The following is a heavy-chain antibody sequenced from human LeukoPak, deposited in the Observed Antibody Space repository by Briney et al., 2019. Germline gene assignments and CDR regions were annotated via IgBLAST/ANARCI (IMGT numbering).Heavy chain of an antibody. CDR1: SGSVRSNYYS. Sequence: PSETLSLTCSVSSGSVRSNYYSWAWIRQAPGKGLEWVGGLDDSGNTYYNPSLKSRLTMSVDPSKNHFSLNLKSVAAADTSVYYCARRLRIGAAEWFDPWGQGIMVTVSS. V-gene: IGHV4-39*02. J-gene: IGHJ5*02. CDR2: LDDSGNT. CDR3: ARRLRIGAAEWFDP. D-gene: IGHD2-15*01.